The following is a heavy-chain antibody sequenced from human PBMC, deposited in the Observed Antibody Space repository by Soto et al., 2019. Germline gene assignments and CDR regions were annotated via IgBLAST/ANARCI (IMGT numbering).Heavy chain of an antibody. V-gene: IGHV3-53*02. Sequence: EVQLVETGGGLIQPGGSLRLSCAASGFTVSSNYMSWVRQAPGKGLEWVSVIYSGGSTYYADSVKGRFTISRDNSKNTLYLQTNSLRAEDTAVYYCARTVVVITWGDAFDIWGQGTMVTVSS. J-gene: IGHJ3*02. CDR1: GFTVSSNY. CDR3: ARTVVVITWGDAFDI. CDR2: IYSGGST. D-gene: IGHD3-22*01.